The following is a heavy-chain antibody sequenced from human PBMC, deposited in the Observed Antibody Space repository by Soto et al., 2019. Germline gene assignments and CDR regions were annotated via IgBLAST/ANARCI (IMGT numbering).Heavy chain of an antibody. CDR3: AKAAATGGGAFDI. D-gene: IGHD2-8*02. Sequence: SLRLCCAAAGFTFSDHYLAWVRQAPGKGLEWVGLTRNKANSYTTEYATSVKGRFTIARDDSKNSLYLQMNSLKTEDTAVYYWAKAAATGGGAFDICGQGTMVTVSS. J-gene: IGHJ3*02. CDR1: GFTFSDHY. CDR2: TRNKANSYTT. V-gene: IGHV3-72*01.